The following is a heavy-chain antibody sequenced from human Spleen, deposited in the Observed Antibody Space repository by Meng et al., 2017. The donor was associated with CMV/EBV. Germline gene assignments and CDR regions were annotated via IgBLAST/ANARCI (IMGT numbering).Heavy chain of an antibody. D-gene: IGHD4-23*01. J-gene: IGHJ4*02. CDR3: AHWQLNVDY. CDR1: GFSRSTSGVG. Sequence: LTCTFSGFSRSTSGVGVGWIRQPPGKALEWLALIYWDDDKRYSPSLKNRLTITKDTSKNQVVLRMTNMDPVDTATYYCAHWQLNVDYWGQGTLVTVSS. V-gene: IGHV2-5*02. CDR2: IYWDDDK.